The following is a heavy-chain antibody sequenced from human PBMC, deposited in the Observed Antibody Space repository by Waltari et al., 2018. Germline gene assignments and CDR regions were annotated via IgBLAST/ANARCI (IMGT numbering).Heavy chain of an antibody. V-gene: IGHV4-39*01. CDR3: ARGITMIVVVITDYFDY. CDR2: IYYSGRT. D-gene: IGHD3-22*01. Sequence: QLQLQESGPGLVKPSETLSLTCTVSGGSISSSSYYWGWIRQPPGKGLEWIGSIYYSGRTYYNPSLKSRVTISVDTSKNQFSLKLSSVTAADTAVYYCARGITMIVVVITDYFDYWGQGTLVTVSS. J-gene: IGHJ4*02. CDR1: GGSISSSSYY.